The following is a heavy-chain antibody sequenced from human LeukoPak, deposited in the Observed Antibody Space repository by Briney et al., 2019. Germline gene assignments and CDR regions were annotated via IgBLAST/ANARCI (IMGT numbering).Heavy chain of an antibody. V-gene: IGHV1-8*01. CDR1: GYTYTSYH. CDR2: MNPNSGNT. J-gene: IGHJ4*02. CDR3: ARELRRGAN. D-gene: IGHD1-26*01. Sequence: ASLKVSCKASGYTYTSYHINWVRDATGQGLEWMGYMNPNSGNTGYAQKFQGRVTMTRNTSISTAYMELRSLRSEDTAVYYCARELRRGANWGQGTLVTVSS.